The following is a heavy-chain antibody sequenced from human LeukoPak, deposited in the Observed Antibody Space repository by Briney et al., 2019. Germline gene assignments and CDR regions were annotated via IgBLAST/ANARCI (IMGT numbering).Heavy chain of an antibody. J-gene: IGHJ3*02. V-gene: IGHV1-3*01. Sequence: ASVKVSCKASGYTFTNYAMHWVRQAPGQRLEWMGWINAGNGYTKYSQKFQGRVTITRDTSATTAYMELSSLRSEDTAVYYCATFSWLLFAFDIWDQGTMVTVSS. D-gene: IGHD3-3*01. CDR3: ATFSWLLFAFDI. CDR2: INAGNGYT. CDR1: GYTFTNYA.